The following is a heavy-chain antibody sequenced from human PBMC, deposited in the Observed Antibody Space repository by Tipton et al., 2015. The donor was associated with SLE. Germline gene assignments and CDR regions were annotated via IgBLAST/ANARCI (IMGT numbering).Heavy chain of an antibody. CDR3: AKGVTVASLHGMDV. Sequence: SLRLSCAASGFTLSSHPMHWVRQAPGKGLEWVSVIYSGEATYYAVPVKGRFTMSRDNYKNTVYLQMNSLRVEDTAIYYCAKGVTVASLHGMDVWGQGTTVTVSS. J-gene: IGHJ6*02. CDR1: GFTLSSHP. D-gene: IGHD2-21*02. V-gene: IGHV3-23*03. CDR2: IYSGEAT.